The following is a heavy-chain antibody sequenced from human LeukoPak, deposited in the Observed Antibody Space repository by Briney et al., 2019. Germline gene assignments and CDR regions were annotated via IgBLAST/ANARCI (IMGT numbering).Heavy chain of an antibody. CDR1: GGTFSRYA. CDR3: SSSSGYNYYYYMDV. V-gene: IGHV1-69*05. Sequence: ASVKVSCKASGGTFSRYAISWVRQAPGQGLEWMGGIIPIFGTANYAQKFQGRVTITTDESTSTAYMELSSLRSEDTAVYYCSSSSGYNYYYYMDVWGKGTTVTVSS. CDR2: IIPIFGTA. J-gene: IGHJ6*03. D-gene: IGHD3-22*01.